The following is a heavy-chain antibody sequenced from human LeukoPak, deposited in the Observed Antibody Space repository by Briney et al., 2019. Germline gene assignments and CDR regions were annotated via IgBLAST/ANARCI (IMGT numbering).Heavy chain of an antibody. J-gene: IGHJ5*02. CDR1: GFAFNRYD. CDR2: ITTAGAT. CDR3: TTNYYAAAGWDL. V-gene: IGHV3-13*01. D-gene: IGHD3-10*01. Sequence: GGSLRLSCAASGFAFNRYDMHWVRQPTGKGLEWVSGITTAGATYYLGSVRGRFTISRENAKNSLFLQLDNLRVEDTAVYYCTTNYYAAAGWDLRGQGTPVTVSS.